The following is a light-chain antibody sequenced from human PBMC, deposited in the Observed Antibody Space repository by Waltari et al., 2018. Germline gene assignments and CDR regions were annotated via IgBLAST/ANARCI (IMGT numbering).Light chain of an antibody. CDR1: QSVTTN. V-gene: IGKV3-15*01. CDR2: GAS. Sequence: EIVMTQSPDTPSVSPGERATLSCRASQSVTTNLAWYQQKPGQAPRLLLYGASTRATGIPARFSGSGSGTDFTLTISSLQSEDFAVYYCQQYFDWPMYTFAQGTKLEIK. J-gene: IGKJ2*01. CDR3: QQYFDWPMYT.